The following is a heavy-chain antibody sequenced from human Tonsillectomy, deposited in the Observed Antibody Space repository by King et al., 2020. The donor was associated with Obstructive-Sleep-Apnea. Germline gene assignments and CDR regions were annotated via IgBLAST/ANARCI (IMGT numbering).Heavy chain of an antibody. V-gene: IGHV3-30*18. Sequence: VQLVESGENVVQPGRSLRLSCAASGFTFSTYGMHWVRQAPGKGLEWVAIISYDGSNKFHADSVKGRFTISRDNSKNTLYLQMNSLRPEDTAVYYCVKHCRGHWSLDSWGQGTLVTVSS. CDR2: ISYDGSNK. CDR1: GFTFSTYG. J-gene: IGHJ4*02. D-gene: IGHD3-3*01. CDR3: VKHCRGHWSLDS.